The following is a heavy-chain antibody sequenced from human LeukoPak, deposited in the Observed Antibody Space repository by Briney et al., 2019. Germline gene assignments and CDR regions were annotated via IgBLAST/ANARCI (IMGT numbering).Heavy chain of an antibody. CDR3: ARDAASQNYYGSGSHFDY. CDR1: GYTFTSYY. V-gene: IGHV1-46*01. CDR2: INPSGGST. Sequence: GASVKVSCKASGYTFTSYYMHWVRQAPGQGLEWMGIINPSGGSTSYAQKFQGRVTMTRDTSTSTVYMELSSLRSEDTAVYYCARDAASQNYYGSGSHFDYWGQGTLVTVSS. J-gene: IGHJ4*02. D-gene: IGHD3-10*01.